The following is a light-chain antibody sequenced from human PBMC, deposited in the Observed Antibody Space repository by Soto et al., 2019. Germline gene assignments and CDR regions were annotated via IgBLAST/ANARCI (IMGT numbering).Light chain of an antibody. CDR1: QSVSSSY. J-gene: IGKJ1*01. CDR2: GAS. Sequence: EIVLTQSPGTLSLSPGERATLSCRASQSVSSSYLAWYQQKPGQAPRLLIYGASSRATGIPDRFSGSGSGTVCHLTISRLETEDFAGYYSQHYRSSRWKFGQGTKVEIK. CDR3: QHYRSSRWK. V-gene: IGKV3-20*01.